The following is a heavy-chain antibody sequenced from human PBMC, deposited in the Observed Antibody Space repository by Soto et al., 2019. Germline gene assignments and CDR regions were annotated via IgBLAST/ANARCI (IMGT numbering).Heavy chain of an antibody. CDR2: IYYSGST. CDR3: AREGSGWYDY. D-gene: IGHD6-19*01. CDR1: GGSISSYY. Sequence: QVQLQESGPGLVKPSETLSLTCTVSGGSISSYYWSWIRQPPGKGLEWIGYIYYSGSTNYNPSLKSRVTISVDTSKNQFSRKLSSVTAADTAVYYCAREGSGWYDYWGQGTLVTVSS. V-gene: IGHV4-59*01. J-gene: IGHJ4*02.